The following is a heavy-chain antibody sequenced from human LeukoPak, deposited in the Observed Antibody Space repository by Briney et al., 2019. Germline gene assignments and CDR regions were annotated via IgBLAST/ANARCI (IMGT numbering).Heavy chain of an antibody. V-gene: IGHV4-34*01. Sequence: SETLSLTCAVYGGSLSNYYWSWIRQPPGKGLEWIGEINHSGSTKFNPSLKSRVTILVDMSRSQFSLQLNSVTAADTAVYYCARGPASGSDFAWFDPWGQGTLVTISS. CDR3: ARGPASGSDFAWFDP. CDR1: GGSLSNYY. CDR2: INHSGST. J-gene: IGHJ5*02. D-gene: IGHD3-10*01.